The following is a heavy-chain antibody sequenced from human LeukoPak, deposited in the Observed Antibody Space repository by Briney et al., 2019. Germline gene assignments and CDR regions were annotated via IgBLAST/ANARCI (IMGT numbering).Heavy chain of an antibody. V-gene: IGHV3-13*01. D-gene: IGHD5-18*01. J-gene: IGHJ4*02. Sequence: PGGSLTLSCTASGFTLGGHDMHSVRHTTGDGLEWVTAVSAGHHAFYAGSVKGRFTVSREDAKNSLYLQMNSLRAGDTAVYYCVREARGYHYTYFDYWGQGSLVTVSS. CDR2: VSAGHHA. CDR1: GFTLGGHD. CDR3: VREARGYHYTYFDY.